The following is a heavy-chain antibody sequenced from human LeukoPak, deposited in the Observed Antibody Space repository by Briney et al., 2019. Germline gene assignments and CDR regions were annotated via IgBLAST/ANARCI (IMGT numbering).Heavy chain of an antibody. CDR3: ARGVGYCSSTSCYWWFDP. D-gene: IGHD2-2*01. CDR2: MNSDGRST. Sequence: PGGSLRLSCAASGFTFSSYWMHWVRQAPGKGLVWVSRMNSDGRSTSYADSVNGRFTISRDNAKNTLYLQMNSLRDKDTAVYYCARGVGYCSSTSCYWWFDPWGQGTLVTVSS. V-gene: IGHV3-74*01. J-gene: IGHJ5*02. CDR1: GFTFSSYW.